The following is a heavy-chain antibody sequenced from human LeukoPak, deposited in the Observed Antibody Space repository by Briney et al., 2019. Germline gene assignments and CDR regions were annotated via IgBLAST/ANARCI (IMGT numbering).Heavy chain of an antibody. Sequence: ASVKVSCKASGYTFTSYDINWVRQATGQGLEWMGWMNPNSGNTGYAQKFQGRVTITRNTSISTAYMELSSLRSEDTAVYYCARGHAPLPYYDFWSGYYTGSDDAFDIWGQGTMVTVSS. J-gene: IGHJ3*02. CDR2: MNPNSGNT. CDR3: ARGHAPLPYYDFWSGYYTGSDDAFDI. CDR1: GYTFTSYD. V-gene: IGHV1-8*03. D-gene: IGHD3-3*01.